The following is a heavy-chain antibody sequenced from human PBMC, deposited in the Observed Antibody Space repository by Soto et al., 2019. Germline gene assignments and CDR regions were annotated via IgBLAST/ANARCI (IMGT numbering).Heavy chain of an antibody. V-gene: IGHV3-53*01. Sequence: PGGSLRLSCAASGFTVSSNYMSWVRQAPGKGLEWVSVIYSGGSTYYADSVKGRFTISRDNSKNTLYLQMNSLRAEDTAVYYCARASSGWYGYFDYWGQGXLVTVYS. J-gene: IGHJ4*02. CDR2: IYSGGST. CDR3: ARASSGWYGYFDY. CDR1: GFTVSSNY. D-gene: IGHD6-19*01.